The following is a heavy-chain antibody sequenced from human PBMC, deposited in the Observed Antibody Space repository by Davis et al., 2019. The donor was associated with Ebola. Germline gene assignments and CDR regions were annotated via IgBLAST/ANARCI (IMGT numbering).Heavy chain of an antibody. J-gene: IGHJ4*02. Sequence: ASVKVSCKASGYTFTSYYMRWVRQAPGQGLEWMGIINPSGGSTSYAQKFQGRVTMTRDTSTSTVYMELSSLRSEDTAVYYCARERGSSWYHLGPYFDYWGQGTLVTVSS. V-gene: IGHV1-46*01. CDR2: INPSGGST. D-gene: IGHD6-13*01. CDR1: GYTFTSYY. CDR3: ARERGSSWYHLGPYFDY.